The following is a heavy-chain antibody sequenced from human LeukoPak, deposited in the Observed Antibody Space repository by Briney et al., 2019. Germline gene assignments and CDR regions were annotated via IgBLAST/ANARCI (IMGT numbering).Heavy chain of an antibody. J-gene: IGHJ4*02. D-gene: IGHD3-22*01. CDR3: ARVSYYDSSGYYGHPYYFDY. V-gene: IGHV3-30*02. CDR2: IRYDGSNK. Sequence: PGGSLRLSCAASGFTFSSYGMHWVRQAPGKGLEGVAFIRYDGSNKYYADSVKGRFTISRDNSKNTLYLQMNSLRAEDTAVYYCARVSYYDSSGYYGHPYYFDYWGQGTLVTVSS. CDR1: GFTFSSYG.